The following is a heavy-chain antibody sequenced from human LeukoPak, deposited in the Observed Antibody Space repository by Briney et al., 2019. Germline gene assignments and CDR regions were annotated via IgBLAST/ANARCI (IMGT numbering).Heavy chain of an antibody. D-gene: IGHD3-10*01. Sequence: ASVKVSCKASGGTFSSYAISWVRQAPGQGLEWMGGIIPIFGTANYAQKFQGRVTITADESTSTAYMELSSLRSEDTAVYYCATTYYYGSGSYYKNMDVWGRGTTVTVSS. CDR1: GGTFSSYA. CDR2: IIPIFGTA. CDR3: ATTYYYGSGSYYKNMDV. J-gene: IGHJ6*02. V-gene: IGHV1-69*13.